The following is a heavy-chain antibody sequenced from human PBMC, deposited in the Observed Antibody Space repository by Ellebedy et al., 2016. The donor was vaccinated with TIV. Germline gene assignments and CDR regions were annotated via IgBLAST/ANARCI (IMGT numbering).Heavy chain of an antibody. D-gene: IGHD6-13*01. J-gene: IGHJ6*03. CDR2: INPNSGGT. CDR3: ASEAAAGTPSPYYYYYYMDV. V-gene: IGHV1-2*02. Sequence: ASVKVSCXASGYTFTSYYMHWVRQAPGQGLEWMGWINPNSGGTNYAQKFQGRVTMTRDTSISTAYMELSRLRSDDTAVYYCASEAAAGTPSPYYYYYYMDVWGKGTTVTVSS. CDR1: GYTFTSYY.